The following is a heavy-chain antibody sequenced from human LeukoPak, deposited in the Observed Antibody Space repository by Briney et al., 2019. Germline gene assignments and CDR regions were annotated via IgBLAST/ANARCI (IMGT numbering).Heavy chain of an antibody. CDR3: ARVGTSCQDDSRCWFDP. V-gene: IGHV1-69*04. CDR1: GGTFSSYA. J-gene: IGHJ5*02. Sequence: ASVKVSCKASGGTFSSYAISWVRQAPGQGLEWMGRIIPILGIANYAQKFQGRVTITADKSTSTAYMELSSLRSEDTAVYYCARVGTSCQDDSRCWFDPWGQGTLVTVSS. D-gene: IGHD2-2*01. CDR2: IIPILGIA.